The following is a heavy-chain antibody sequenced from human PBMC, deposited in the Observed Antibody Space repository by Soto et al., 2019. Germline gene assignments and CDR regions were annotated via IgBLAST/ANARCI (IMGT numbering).Heavy chain of an antibody. J-gene: IGHJ6*02. CDR2: VYYTGDT. CDR1: SGPDRSHN. V-gene: IGHV4-59*08. Sequence: QVQLQQSGPRLVKPSETLSLTCTVSSGPDRSHNWGWIRQPPGRGLEWIGYVYYTGDTAYNPSLRSXVPXSADTSTNDLSLTLSSVTAAATAVYYCVRQGIDYLHGLVDVWGQGTTVSVSS. CDR3: VRQGIDYLHGLVDV. D-gene: IGHD4-17*01.